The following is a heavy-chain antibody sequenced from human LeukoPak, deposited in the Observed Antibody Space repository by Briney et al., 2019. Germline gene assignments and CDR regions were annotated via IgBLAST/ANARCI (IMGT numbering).Heavy chain of an antibody. CDR3: ASPKLVIAY. CDR2: INRDGCST. V-gene: IGHV3-74*01. CDR1: VFTLSTYW. Sequence: PVGCLRLSCAAPVFTLSTYWMHSGRQAPGEGVVWVSRINRDGCSTSYADSVKSRFTLSRDKGKNTLYLQMNSLRAEDTAVYYCASPKLVIAYCGQGTLVSVPS. J-gene: IGHJ4*02. D-gene: IGHD3-9*01.